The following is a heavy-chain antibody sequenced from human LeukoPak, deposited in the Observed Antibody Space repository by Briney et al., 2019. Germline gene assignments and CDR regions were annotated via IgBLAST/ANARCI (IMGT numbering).Heavy chain of an antibody. CDR2: ISYDGSNK. Sequence: GGSLRLSRAASGFTFSSYAMHWVRQAPGKGLEWVAVISYDGSNKYYADSVKGRFTIFRDNSKNTLYLQMNSLRAEDTAVYYCARPVHYYDSSGYYTWGQGTLVTVSS. V-gene: IGHV3-30-3*01. CDR3: ARPVHYYDSSGYYT. CDR1: GFTFSSYA. J-gene: IGHJ5*02. D-gene: IGHD3-22*01.